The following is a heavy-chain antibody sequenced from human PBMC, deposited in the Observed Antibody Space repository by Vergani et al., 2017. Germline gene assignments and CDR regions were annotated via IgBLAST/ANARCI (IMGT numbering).Heavy chain of an antibody. Sequence: QLQLQESGPGLVKPSETLSLTCTVSGGSISSSSYYWGRIRQPPGKGLEWIGSIYYSGSTYYNPSLKRPVTISVDTAKNQFSLKLSSVTAADTDVYYCVRPPPDYDLWSGPHDAFDIWGQGTMVTVSS. CDR2: IYYSGST. CDR1: GGSISSSSYY. J-gene: IGHJ3*02. CDR3: VRPPPDYDLWSGPHDAFDI. V-gene: IGHV4-39*01. D-gene: IGHD3-3*01.